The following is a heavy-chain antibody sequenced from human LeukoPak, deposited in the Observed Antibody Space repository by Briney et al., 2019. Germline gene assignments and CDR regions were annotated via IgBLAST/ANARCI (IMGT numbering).Heavy chain of an antibody. V-gene: IGHV3-21*01. Sequence: GWSLRLYCAASGFTFSTYRMHWVRQAPGKGLEWVSSISSGSSYIYYADSLKGRFTISRDNAKNSLYLQMYTLRAEDTAVSYCVRDRGDCAYDYWGQGTLVSVSS. CDR1: GFTFSTYR. CDR2: ISSGSSYI. CDR3: VRDRGDCAYDY. J-gene: IGHJ4*02. D-gene: IGHD2-21*02.